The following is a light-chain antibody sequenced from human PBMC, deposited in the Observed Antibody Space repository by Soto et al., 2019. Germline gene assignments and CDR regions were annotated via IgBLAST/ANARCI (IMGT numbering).Light chain of an antibody. Sequence: QSALTQPASVSGSPGQSITISCTGTSSDIGHYDYVSWYQQHQGKAPKLMIYHVTYRPSGVSNRYSGSKSGNSASLTISGLQADDEAEYYCCSLTTSHTYVFGSGTKLTVL. V-gene: IGLV2-14*03. J-gene: IGLJ1*01. CDR1: SSDIGHYDY. CDR3: CSLTTSHTYV. CDR2: HVT.